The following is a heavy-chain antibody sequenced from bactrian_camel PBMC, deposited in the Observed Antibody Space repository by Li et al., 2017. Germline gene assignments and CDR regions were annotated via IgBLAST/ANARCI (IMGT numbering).Heavy chain of an antibody. D-gene: IGHD7*01. CDR2: VYFGGGST. V-gene: IGHV3S40*01. CDR1: GITEGTNC. Sequence: QLVESGGGSVQAGGSLRLSCEVSGITEGTNCIGWFCQAPGKEREGVAFVYFGGGSTYYADSVKGRFTISQDKGKNTVYLLMNSLKPDDSGTYYCAYESGT.